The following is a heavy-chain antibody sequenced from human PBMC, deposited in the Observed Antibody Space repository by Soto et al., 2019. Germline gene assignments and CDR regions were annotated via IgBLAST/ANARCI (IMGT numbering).Heavy chain of an antibody. J-gene: IGHJ4*02. CDR2: IRVNNGDT. V-gene: IGHV1-18*01. CDR1: GYTFTNSG. D-gene: IGHD4-4*01. Sequence: QVQLVQSGAEVKKPGASVKVSCKASGYTFTNSGFSWVRQAPGQGLEWVGWIRVNNGDTHYAQKLQGRVTMTTDTSTSTAFMELRSLRSDDTAVYYCARDLGYSALDVHYRGQGTLITVSS. CDR3: ARDLGYSALDVHY.